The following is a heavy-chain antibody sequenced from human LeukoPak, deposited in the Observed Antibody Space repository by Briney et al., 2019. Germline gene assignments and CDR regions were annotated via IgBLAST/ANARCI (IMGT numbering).Heavy chain of an antibody. CDR3: ASPPGIAAAGNSRDDY. V-gene: IGHV3-23*01. D-gene: IGHD6-13*01. Sequence: GGSLRLSCAASGFTFSSYAMSWVCQAPGEGLEWVSAISGSGGSTYYADSVKGRFTISRDNSKNTLYLQMNSLRAEDTAVYYCASPPGIAAAGNSRDDYWGQGTLVTVSS. CDR2: ISGSGGST. J-gene: IGHJ4*02. CDR1: GFTFSSYA.